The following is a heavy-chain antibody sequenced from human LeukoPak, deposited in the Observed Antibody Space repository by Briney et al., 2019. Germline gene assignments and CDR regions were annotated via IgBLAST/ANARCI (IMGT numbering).Heavy chain of an antibody. CDR2: VDPEDGET. V-gene: IGHV1-69-2*01. D-gene: IGHD5-12*01. CDR1: GYTFTGYY. CDR3: ATVDIVATIRGWFDP. Sequence: GASVKVSCKASGYTFTGYYMHWVRQAPGKGLEWMGLVDPEDGETIYAEKFQGRVTITADTSTDTAYMELSSLRSEDTAVYYCATVDIVATIRGWFDPWGQGTLVTVSS. J-gene: IGHJ5*02.